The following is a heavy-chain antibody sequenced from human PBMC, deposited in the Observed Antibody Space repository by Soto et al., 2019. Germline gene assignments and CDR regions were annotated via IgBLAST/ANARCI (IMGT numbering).Heavy chain of an antibody. Sequence: EVQLVESGGGLVQPGGSLRLSCAASGFTFSSYWMHWVRQAPGKGLVWVSRINSDGSSTSYADSVKGRCTISRDNAKNTLYLQMNSLSAEDTAVYYCASSSSGWDGLFDYWGQGTLVTVSS. CDR1: GFTFSSYW. CDR3: ASSSSGWDGLFDY. J-gene: IGHJ4*02. CDR2: INSDGSST. D-gene: IGHD6-19*01. V-gene: IGHV3-74*01.